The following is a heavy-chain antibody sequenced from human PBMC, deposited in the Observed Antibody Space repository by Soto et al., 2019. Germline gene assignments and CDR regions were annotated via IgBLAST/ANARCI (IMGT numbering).Heavy chain of an antibody. CDR1: GYRFTIYF. V-gene: IGHV5-51*01. Sequence: PGESVNSSCTGSGYRFTIYFIGWVRQMPGKGLEWMGIIYPGDSDTRYSPSFQGQVTISADKSISTAYLQWSSLKASDTAMYYCARHGFHYYYYGMDVWGQGTTVTVSS. CDR2: IYPGDSDT. CDR3: ARHGFHYYYYGMDV. J-gene: IGHJ6*02. D-gene: IGHD3-10*01.